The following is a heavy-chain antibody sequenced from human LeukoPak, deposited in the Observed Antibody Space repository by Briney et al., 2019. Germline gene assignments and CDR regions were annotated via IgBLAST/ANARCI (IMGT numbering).Heavy chain of an antibody. CDR3: ARSSEMATFLASYYYYMDV. CDR1: GGTFSSYA. J-gene: IGHJ6*03. V-gene: IGHV1-69*05. CDR2: IIPIFGTA. D-gene: IGHD5-24*01. Sequence: GASVKVSCKASGGTFSSYAISWVRQAPGQGLEWMGGIIPIFGTANYAQKFQGRVTITTDESTSTAYMELSSLRSEDTAVYYCARSSEMATFLASYYYYMDVWGKGTTVTVSS.